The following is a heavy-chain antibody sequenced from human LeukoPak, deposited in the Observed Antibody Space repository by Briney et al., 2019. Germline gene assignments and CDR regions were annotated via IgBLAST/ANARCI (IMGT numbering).Heavy chain of an antibody. V-gene: IGHV3-74*03. J-gene: IGHJ4*02. CDR1: GSTFSGHW. CDR3: TRSGYSNGYDY. Sequence: GGSLRLSCVASGSTFSGHWMHWVRQVPGKGPMAVSRITPDGNAAAYADSVKGRFTISRDNAKNTLYLEMNSLTAEDTALYHCTRSGYSNGYDYWGQGTLVTVSS. D-gene: IGHD2-15*01. CDR2: ITPDGNAA.